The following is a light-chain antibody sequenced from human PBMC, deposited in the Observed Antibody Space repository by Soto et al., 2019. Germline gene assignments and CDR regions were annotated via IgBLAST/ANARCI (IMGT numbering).Light chain of an antibody. CDR1: QSISGW. CDR2: KAS. CDR3: QQYNSYPYT. V-gene: IGKV1-5*03. Sequence: DIQMTQSPSTLSASVGDRVTITCRASQSISGWLAWYQRKAGKAPKLLIYKASTLESAVPSRFSGSGSGTEFTLTISSLQPDDSATYYCQQYNSYPYTFGQGSKVDIK. J-gene: IGKJ2*01.